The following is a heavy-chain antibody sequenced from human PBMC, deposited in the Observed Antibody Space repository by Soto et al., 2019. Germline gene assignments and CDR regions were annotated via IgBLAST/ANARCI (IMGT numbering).Heavy chain of an antibody. CDR2: IYYSGIT. CDR3: ARVTYCSGGSCPGGWFDP. V-gene: IGHV4-59*01. Sequence: QVQLQESGPGLVKPSETLSLTCTVSGGSISSYYWSWIRQPPGKGLEWIGYIYYSGITNYNPSLKRRVTISVDTSKNQFSLKLSSVTAADTAVYYCARVTYCSGGSCPGGWFDPWGQGTLVTVSS. CDR1: GGSISSYY. D-gene: IGHD2-15*01. J-gene: IGHJ5*02.